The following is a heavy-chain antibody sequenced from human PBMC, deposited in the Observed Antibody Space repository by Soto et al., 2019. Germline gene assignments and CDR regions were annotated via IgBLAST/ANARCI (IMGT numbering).Heavy chain of an antibody. CDR2: INAGNGNT. V-gene: IGHV1-3*01. CDR1: GYSFISYA. J-gene: IGHJ4*02. Sequence: ASVKVSCKASGYSFISYAIHWVRQAPGQRLEWMGWINAGNGNTKYSQKFQGRVTITRDTSANTAYMELSSLRSEDTAVYYCARELVLPAVTVSYFDYWGQGNLVTVS. CDR3: ARELVLPAVTVSYFDY. D-gene: IGHD2-2*01.